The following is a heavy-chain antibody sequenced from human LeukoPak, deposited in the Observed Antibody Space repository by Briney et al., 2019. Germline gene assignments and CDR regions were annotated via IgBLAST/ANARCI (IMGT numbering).Heavy chain of an antibody. CDR1: GGSISDSDYY. CDR2: IYYSGRT. D-gene: IGHD3-22*01. CDR3: ARYSSAYYYDFHY. Sequence: SETLSLTCTASGGSISDSDYYWGWIRQPPGKGLEWIWSIYYSGRTYDNPSLKSRVTISVDTSKTQFSLKLSSVTAADTAVYYCARYSSAYYYDFHYWGQGTLVTVSS. J-gene: IGHJ4*02. V-gene: IGHV4-39*01.